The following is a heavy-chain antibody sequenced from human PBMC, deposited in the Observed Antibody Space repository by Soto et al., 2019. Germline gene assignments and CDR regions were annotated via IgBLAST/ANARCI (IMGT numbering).Heavy chain of an antibody. J-gene: IGHJ4*02. CDR1: GFTFSTYA. Sequence: GGSLRLSCAASGFTFSTYAMAWVRQAPGKGLEWVSGVSASGLNTDYADPVKGRFYISRDNSKNTVSLHMNSLRAEDTALYYCANVRPRRTSGYLFDYWGQGTPVPVSS. CDR3: ANVRPRRTSGYLFDY. D-gene: IGHD5-18*01. CDR2: VSASGLNT. V-gene: IGHV3-23*01.